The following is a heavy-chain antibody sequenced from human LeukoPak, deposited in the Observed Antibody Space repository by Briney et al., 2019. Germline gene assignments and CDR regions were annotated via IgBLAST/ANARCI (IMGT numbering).Heavy chain of an antibody. D-gene: IGHD3-10*01. Sequence: SSETLSLTCTVSGGSISSGGYYWSWIRQHPGKGLEWIGYSYYSGSTYYNPSLKSRVTISVDTSKNQFSLKLSSVAAADTAVYYCARTMVRGVISCFDYWGQGTLVTVSS. CDR3: ARTMVRGVISCFDY. CDR1: GGSISSGGYY. CDR2: SYYSGST. J-gene: IGHJ4*02. V-gene: IGHV4-31*03.